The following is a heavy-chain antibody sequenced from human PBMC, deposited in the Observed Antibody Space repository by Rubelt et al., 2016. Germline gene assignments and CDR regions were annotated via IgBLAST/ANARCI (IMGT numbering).Heavy chain of an antibody. CDR1: GYTFTGSY. J-gene: IGHJ4*02. D-gene: IGHD3-22*01. CDR2: INPNSGGT. V-gene: IGHV1-2*02. CDR3: ARFAIGGHSSGYLFDY. Sequence: QVQLVQSGAEVKKPGASVKVSCKASGYTFTGSYMHWVRQAPGQGLEWMGWINPNSGGTNYAQKFQGRVTMTRDTSSSTAYMELGRLRSDDTAVYYCARFAIGGHSSGYLFDYWGQGTLVTVSS.